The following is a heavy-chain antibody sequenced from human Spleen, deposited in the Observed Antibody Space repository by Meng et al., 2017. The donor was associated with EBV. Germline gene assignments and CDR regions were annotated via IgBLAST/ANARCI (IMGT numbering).Heavy chain of an antibody. Sequence: QVELPQWGAGLLKPSEPLSLTCAVSGASFSDYYWSWIRQPPGKGLEWIGNIYYSGRTYDNPSLTSRVTMSVDTSKNQFSLKLSSVTAADTAVYYCARDLNSHSSGYYSNWFDPWGQGTLVTVSS. CDR2: IYYSGRT. CDR3: ARDLNSHSSGYYSNWFDP. V-gene: IGHV4-34*01. D-gene: IGHD3-22*01. J-gene: IGHJ5*02. CDR1: GASFSDYY.